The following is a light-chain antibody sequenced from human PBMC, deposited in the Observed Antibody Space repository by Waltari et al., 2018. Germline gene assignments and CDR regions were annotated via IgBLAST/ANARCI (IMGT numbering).Light chain of an antibody. Sequence: IQMTQSPSALSASVGDRFTITCRASHRINTCMARYQQRPGKAPKVLIYDVSTLESGVPSRFSGSGSGTEFTLAINNLQPEDFATYYCQQYYRYYTFGQGTKLEIK. J-gene: IGKJ2*01. CDR3: QQYYRYYT. CDR1: HRINTC. V-gene: IGKV1-5*01. CDR2: DVS.